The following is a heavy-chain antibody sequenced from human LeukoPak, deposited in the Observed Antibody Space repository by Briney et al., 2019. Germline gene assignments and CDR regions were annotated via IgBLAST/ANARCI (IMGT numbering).Heavy chain of an antibody. V-gene: IGHV1-46*01. J-gene: IGHJ6*03. D-gene: IGHD5-24*01. CDR2: INPSGGST. CDR1: GYTFTSYY. Sequence: ASVKVSCKASGYTFTSYYMHWVRQAPGQGLEWMGIINPSGGSTSYAQKFQGRVTMTRDTSTSTVYMELSGLRSEDTAVYYCARDREMATIRSRGYYYYYMDVWGKGTTVTVSS. CDR3: ARDREMATIRSRGYYYYYMDV.